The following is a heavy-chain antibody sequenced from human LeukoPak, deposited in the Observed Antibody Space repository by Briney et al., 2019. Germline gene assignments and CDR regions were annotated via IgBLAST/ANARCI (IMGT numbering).Heavy chain of an antibody. CDR2: IYSTGLT. J-gene: IGHJ4*02. Sequence: GSLRLSCAASGFTFNNYAMSWVRQTPGKGLEWIVNIYSTGLTYYNPSLKSRVTISVDRSKNQFSLKLTSVTAADTAIYYCVRGDAGLVNWGQGTLVTVSS. D-gene: IGHD2-21*01. V-gene: IGHV4-4*02. CDR1: GFTFNNYA. CDR3: VRGDAGLVN.